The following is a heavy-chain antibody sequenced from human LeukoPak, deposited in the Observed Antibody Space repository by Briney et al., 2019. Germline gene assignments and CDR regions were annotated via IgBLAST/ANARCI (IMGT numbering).Heavy chain of an antibody. J-gene: IGHJ5*02. V-gene: IGHV1-18*01. Sequence: GASVKVSCKASGYTFTSYGISWVRQAPGQGREWMGWISAYNGNTNYAQKLQGRVTMTTDTSTSTAYMELRSLRSGDTAVYYCARDLYDFWSGYSIGNWFDPWGQGTLVTVSS. D-gene: IGHD3-3*01. CDR1: GYTFTSYG. CDR3: ARDLYDFWSGYSIGNWFDP. CDR2: ISAYNGNT.